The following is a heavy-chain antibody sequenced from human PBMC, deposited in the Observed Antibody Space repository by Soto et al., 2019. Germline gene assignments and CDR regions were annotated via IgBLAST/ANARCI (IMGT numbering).Heavy chain of an antibody. CDR1: GGTFSSYA. J-gene: IGHJ6*02. Sequence: QVQLVQSGAEVKKPGSSVKVSCKASGGTFSSYAISWVRQAPGQGLEWMGGIIPIFGTANYAQKFQGRVTITADKSTSTAYMELSSLRSEDTAVYYCARVRAAYCGGDCYPDDYYGMDVWGQGTTVTVSS. D-gene: IGHD2-21*02. CDR2: IIPIFGTA. CDR3: ARVRAAYCGGDCYPDDYYGMDV. V-gene: IGHV1-69*06.